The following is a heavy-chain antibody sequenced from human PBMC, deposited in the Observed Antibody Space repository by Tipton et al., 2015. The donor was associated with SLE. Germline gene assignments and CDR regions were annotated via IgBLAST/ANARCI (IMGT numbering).Heavy chain of an antibody. CDR3: ARHRWRWNDAFDI. D-gene: IGHD5-24*01. CDR2: IYYSGST. Sequence: TLSLTCAVSGFSISSGYYWSWIRQPPGKGLEWIGYIYYSGSTNYNPSLKSRVTISVDTTKNQFSLKLSSVTAADTAVYYCARHRWRWNDAFDIWGQGTMVTVSS. J-gene: IGHJ3*02. V-gene: IGHV4-59*08. CDR1: GFSISSGYY.